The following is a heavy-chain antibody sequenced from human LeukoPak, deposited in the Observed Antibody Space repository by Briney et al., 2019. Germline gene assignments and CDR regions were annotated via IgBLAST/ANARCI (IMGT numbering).Heavy chain of an antibody. V-gene: IGHV1-69*05. J-gene: IGHJ5*02. D-gene: IGHD4-17*01. Sequence: SVKASCKASGGTFSCYAISWVRQAPGQGLEWMGGIIPIFGTANYAQKFQGRVTITTDESTSTAYMELSSLRSEDTAVYYCATEAKGYGDYIYNWFDPWGQGTLVTVSS. CDR1: GGTFSCYA. CDR2: IIPIFGTA. CDR3: ATEAKGYGDYIYNWFDP.